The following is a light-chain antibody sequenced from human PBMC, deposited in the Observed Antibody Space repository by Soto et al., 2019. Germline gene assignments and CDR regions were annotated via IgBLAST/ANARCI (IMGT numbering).Light chain of an antibody. J-gene: IGKJ4*01. CDR1: QSVSSN. CDR3: QQYNNRPPI. Sequence: EIVMTQSPATLSVSPGERATLSCRASQSVSSNLAWYQQKPGQAPRLLIYGASTRATGIPARFSGSGSGTEFTLPISSLQSEDFAVYYCQQYNNRPPIFGGGTKVEIK. CDR2: GAS. V-gene: IGKV3-15*01.